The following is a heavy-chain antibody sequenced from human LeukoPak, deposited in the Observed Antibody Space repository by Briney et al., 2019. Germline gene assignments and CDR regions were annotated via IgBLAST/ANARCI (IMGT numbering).Heavy chain of an antibody. Sequence: PSETLSLTCTVSGGSISSYYWSWLRQPPGKGLEWIGYIYYSGSTNYNPSLKSRVTISVDTSKNQFSLKLSSVTAGDTAVYYCARDAGSGAWFDPWGQGTLVTVSS. CDR3: ARDAGSGAWFDP. D-gene: IGHD6-19*01. CDR2: IYYSGST. V-gene: IGHV4-59*01. CDR1: GGSISSYY. J-gene: IGHJ5*02.